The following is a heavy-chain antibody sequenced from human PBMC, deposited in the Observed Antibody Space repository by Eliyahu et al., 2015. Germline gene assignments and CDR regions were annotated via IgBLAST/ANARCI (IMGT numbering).Heavy chain of an antibody. CDR2: ILHDGSSK. CDR3: ARDVRLAGQVFFDY. J-gene: IGHJ4*02. Sequence: QVQLVESGGGVVXPGRSLRLSCAAXGFTFSXFAMHWVRQAPGKGLGWVAIILHDGSSKYHTDSVKGRFTISRDLSKNTLYLQMNSLRGEDTAVYYCARDVRLAGQVFFDYWGQGTLVTVSS. V-gene: IGHV3-30-3*01. D-gene: IGHD6-19*01. CDR1: GFTFSXFA.